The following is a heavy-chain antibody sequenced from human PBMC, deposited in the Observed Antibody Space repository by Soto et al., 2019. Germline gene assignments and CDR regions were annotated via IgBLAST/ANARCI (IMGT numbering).Heavy chain of an antibody. CDR3: AKAPTGTTSFDY. CDR1: GFTFSSYA. V-gene: IGHV3-30*18. Sequence: QSGGSLRLSCAASGFTFSSYAMSWVRQAPGKGLEWVAVIRYDGSSKYYADSVKGRFTISRDNSKNTLYLQMNSLRAEDTAVYYCAKAPTGTTSFDYWGQGTLVTVSS. J-gene: IGHJ4*02. CDR2: IRYDGSSK. D-gene: IGHD1-7*01.